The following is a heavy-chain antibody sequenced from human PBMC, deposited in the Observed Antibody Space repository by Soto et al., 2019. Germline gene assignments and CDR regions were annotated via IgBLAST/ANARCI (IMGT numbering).Heavy chain of an antibody. J-gene: IGHJ4*02. D-gene: IGHD5-18*01. V-gene: IGHV3-23*01. CDR3: AKSGIMSYGFLERRTTGDY. Sequence: EVQLLESGGGLVQPGGSLRLSCAASGFTFSSYAMSWVRQAPGKGLEWVSAISGSGGSTYYADSVKGRFTISRDNSKNTLYLQMNSLRAEDTAVYYCAKSGIMSYGFLERRTTGDYWGQGTLVTVSS. CDR2: ISGSGGST. CDR1: GFTFSSYA.